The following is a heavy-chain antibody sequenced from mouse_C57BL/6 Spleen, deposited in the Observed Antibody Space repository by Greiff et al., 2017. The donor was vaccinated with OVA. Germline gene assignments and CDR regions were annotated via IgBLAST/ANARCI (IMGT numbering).Heavy chain of an antibody. CDR3: ARRTAYYFDY. CDR1: GFTFSDYG. CDR2: ISSGSSTI. J-gene: IGHJ2*01. Sequence: EVMLVESGGGLVKPGGSLKLSCAASGFTFSDYGMHWVRQAPEKGLEWVAYISSGSSTIYYADTVKGRFTISRDNAKNTLFLQMTSLRSEDTAMYYCARRTAYYFDYWGQGTTLTVSS. V-gene: IGHV5-17*01. D-gene: IGHD4-1*01.